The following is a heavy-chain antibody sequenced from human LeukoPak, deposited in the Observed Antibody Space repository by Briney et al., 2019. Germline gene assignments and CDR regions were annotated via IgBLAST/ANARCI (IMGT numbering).Heavy chain of an antibody. Sequence: LSLTCTVSGDSISSSSYYWGWIRQPPGKGLEWVSYISPSDSTIYSADSVKGRFIISRDNAKNSLYLQMNSLRAEDTAVYSCARQSSGWSYFDCWGQGILVTVSS. D-gene: IGHD6-19*01. J-gene: IGHJ4*02. CDR1: GDSISSSSYY. CDR2: ISPSDSTI. V-gene: IGHV3-11*04. CDR3: ARQSSGWSYFDC.